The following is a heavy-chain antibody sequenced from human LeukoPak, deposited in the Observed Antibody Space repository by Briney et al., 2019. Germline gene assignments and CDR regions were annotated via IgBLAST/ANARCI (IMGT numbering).Heavy chain of an antibody. CDR2: ISAYNGNT. D-gene: IGHD3-22*01. Sequence: ASVKVSCKASGGTFNSYAISWVRQAPGQGLEWMGWISAYNGNTNYAQKLQGRVTMTTDTSTSTAYMELRSLRSDDTAVYYCARGGRYYDSSGYWLYFDYWGQGTLVTVSS. CDR1: GGTFNSYA. J-gene: IGHJ4*02. CDR3: ARGGRYYDSSGYWLYFDY. V-gene: IGHV1-18*01.